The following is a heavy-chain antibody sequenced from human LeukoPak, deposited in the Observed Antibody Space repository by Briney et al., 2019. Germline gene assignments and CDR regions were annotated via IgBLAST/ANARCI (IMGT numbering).Heavy chain of an antibody. V-gene: IGHV3-48*03. Sequence: PGGSLRLSCAASGFTFSNSEMNWVRQAPGKGLEWVSYISRSGGTLYHADSVKGRFTISRDNTKNLLYLQMNSLRAEDTAVYYCAKGQNSHFDYWGQGTLVTVSS. CDR1: GFTFSNSE. CDR2: ISRSGGTL. D-gene: IGHD2/OR15-2a*01. CDR3: AKGQNSHFDY. J-gene: IGHJ4*02.